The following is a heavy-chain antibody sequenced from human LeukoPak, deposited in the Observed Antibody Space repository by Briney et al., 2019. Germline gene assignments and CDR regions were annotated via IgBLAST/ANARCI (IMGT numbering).Heavy chain of an antibody. J-gene: IGHJ6*02. D-gene: IGHD6-13*01. V-gene: IGHV4-31*03. CDR3: ARDLGRPADSSSWYSSSYYYGMDV. CDR1: GGSISSGGYY. CDR2: IYYSGST. Sequence: PSETLSLTCTVSGGSISSGGYYWSWIRQHPGKGLEWIGYIYYSGSTYYNPSLKSRVTISVDTSKNQFSLKLSSVTAADTAVYYCARDLGRPADSSSWYSSSYYYGMDVWGQGTTVTVSS.